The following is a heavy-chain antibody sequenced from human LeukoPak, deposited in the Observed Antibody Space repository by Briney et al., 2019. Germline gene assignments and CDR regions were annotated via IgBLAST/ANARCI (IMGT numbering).Heavy chain of an antibody. V-gene: IGHV1-2*02. J-gene: IGHJ6*03. D-gene: IGHD3-22*01. CDR1: GYTFTGYY. CDR3: ARDGTLDSSGSPPYYYYYYYMDV. CDR2: INPNSGGT. Sequence: GASVKVSCKASGYTFTGYYMHWVRQAPGQGLEWMGWINPNSGGTNYAQKFQGRVTMTRDTSISTAYMELSRLRSDDTAVYYCARDGTLDSSGSPPYYYYYYYMDVWGKGTTVTVSS.